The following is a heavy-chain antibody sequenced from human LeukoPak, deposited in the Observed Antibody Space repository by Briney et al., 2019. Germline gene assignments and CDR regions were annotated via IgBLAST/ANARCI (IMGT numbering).Heavy chain of an antibody. D-gene: IGHD1-26*01. CDR1: GFTFSSYG. Sequence: GGSLRLSCAASGFTFSSYGLHWVRQAPGRGLEWVAFIRYDGNNKYYADSVKGRFTISRDNSKNTLYLQMNSLRTEDTAVYYCAKGTVGAYEIDYWGQGTLVTISS. CDR3: AKGTVGAYEIDY. V-gene: IGHV3-30*02. CDR2: IRYDGNNK. J-gene: IGHJ4*02.